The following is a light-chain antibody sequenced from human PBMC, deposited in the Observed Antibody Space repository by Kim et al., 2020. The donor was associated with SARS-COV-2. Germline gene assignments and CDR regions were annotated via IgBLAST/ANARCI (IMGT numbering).Light chain of an antibody. CDR2: GAS. CDR1: QTVINNY. Sequence: EIMLTQSPGTLSLSPGERVTLSCRASQTVINNYLAWYQQKPGQAPRLLIYGASSRATGIPDRFSGSGSGTDFTLTISKLEPEDFAVYYCQQFGSSPPYSFGQGTKLEI. V-gene: IGKV3-20*01. CDR3: QQFGSSPPYS. J-gene: IGKJ2*03.